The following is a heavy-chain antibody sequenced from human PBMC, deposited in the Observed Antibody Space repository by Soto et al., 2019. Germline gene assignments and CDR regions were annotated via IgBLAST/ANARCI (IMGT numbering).Heavy chain of an antibody. CDR2: INPSGGYT. CDR3: ARDVLVATLPVSYHGMDV. J-gene: IGHJ6*02. D-gene: IGHD5-12*01. Sequence: ASVKVSCKASGYTFTSYYMNWVRQAPGQGLEWLGIINPSGGYTTYAQRFLGRVTMTSDTSTSTVHMELGSLTSEDTAMYYCARDVLVATLPVSYHGMDVWGQGTTVTVSS. CDR1: GYTFTSYY. V-gene: IGHV1-46*01.